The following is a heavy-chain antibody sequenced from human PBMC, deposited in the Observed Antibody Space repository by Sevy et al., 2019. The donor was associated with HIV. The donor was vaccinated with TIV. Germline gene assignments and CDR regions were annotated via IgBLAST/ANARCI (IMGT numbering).Heavy chain of an antibody. D-gene: IGHD3-22*01. Sequence: GESLKISCKGSGYSFTSYWIGWVRQMPGKGLEWMGIIYPGDSDTRYSPSFQGQVTISADKSISTAYLQWSSLKASDTDMYYCARRHYYDSSGYDDAFDIWGQGTMVTVSS. CDR3: ARRHYYDSSGYDDAFDI. V-gene: IGHV5-51*01. CDR1: GYSFTSYW. J-gene: IGHJ3*02. CDR2: IYPGDSDT.